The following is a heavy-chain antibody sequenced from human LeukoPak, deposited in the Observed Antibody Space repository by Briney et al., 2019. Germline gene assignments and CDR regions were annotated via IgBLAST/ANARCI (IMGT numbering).Heavy chain of an antibody. Sequence: GGSLRLSCAASGFTFNNYAIHWVRQAPGKGLDWVALISYDGSDKYYADSVKGRYNISRDNSKNTLYLQMNSLRVEDTAVYYCARGVVTTTPYYFDYWGQGTLVTVSS. V-gene: IGHV3-30*01. CDR2: ISYDGSDK. CDR3: ARGVVTTTPYYFDY. D-gene: IGHD5-12*01. CDR1: GFTFNNYA. J-gene: IGHJ4*02.